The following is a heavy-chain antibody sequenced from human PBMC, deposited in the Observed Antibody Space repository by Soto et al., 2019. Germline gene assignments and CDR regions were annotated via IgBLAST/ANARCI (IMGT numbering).Heavy chain of an antibody. CDR1: GFTFSKYG. Sequence: GGSLRLSCAASGFTFSKYGIHWVRQAPGKGLEWVALIWNDGIRKVYVDSVKGRFTISRDNSKNTLDLQMNNLRDEDTAVYYCARDDDNDANALDYWGPGTLVTVSS. V-gene: IGHV3-33*01. CDR2: IWNDGIRK. J-gene: IGHJ4*02. CDR3: ARDDDNDANALDY.